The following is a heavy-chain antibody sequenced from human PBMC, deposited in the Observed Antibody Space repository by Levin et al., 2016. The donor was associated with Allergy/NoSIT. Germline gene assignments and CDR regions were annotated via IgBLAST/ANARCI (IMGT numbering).Heavy chain of an antibody. CDR1: GGSISSYY. Sequence: SETLSLTCTVSGGSISSYYWSWIRQPPGKGLEWIGYIYYSGSTNYNPSLKSRVTISVDTSKNQFSLKLSSVTAADTAVYYCARVSPGVGYFDYWGQGTLVTVSS. CDR3: ARVSPGVGYFDY. V-gene: IGHV4-59*01. J-gene: IGHJ4*02. CDR2: IYYSGST. D-gene: IGHD2-8*01.